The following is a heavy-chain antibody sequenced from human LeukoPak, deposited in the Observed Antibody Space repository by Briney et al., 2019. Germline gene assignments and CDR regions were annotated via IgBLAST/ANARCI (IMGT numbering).Heavy chain of an antibody. CDR2: MNPNSGAT. CDR1: GYTFTGYY. Sequence: GASVKVSCKASGYTFTGYYTHWVRQAPGQGLEWMGLMNPNSGATNYEQKFQGRVSLTRDMSISTAYLELTSVTSDDTAVYYCARDGSGSGWYFFDYWGQGTLVTVSS. D-gene: IGHD6-19*01. V-gene: IGHV1-2*02. CDR3: ARDGSGSGWYFFDY. J-gene: IGHJ4*02.